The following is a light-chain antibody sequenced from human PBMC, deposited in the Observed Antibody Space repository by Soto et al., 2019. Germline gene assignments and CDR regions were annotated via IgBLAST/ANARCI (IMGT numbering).Light chain of an antibody. Sequence: SALTQPPSASGSPGQSVTISCTGTSSDVGGYNYVSWYQQHPGNAPKLMIYEVSKRPSGVPDRFSGSKSGNTASLTVSGLQAEDEADYYCTSYAGSNICVFGTGTKVTVL. CDR3: TSYAGSNICV. J-gene: IGLJ1*01. CDR2: EVS. V-gene: IGLV2-8*01. CDR1: SSDVGGYNY.